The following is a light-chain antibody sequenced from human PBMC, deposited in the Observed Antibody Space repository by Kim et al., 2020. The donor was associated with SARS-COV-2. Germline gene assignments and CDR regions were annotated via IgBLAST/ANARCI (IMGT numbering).Light chain of an antibody. V-gene: IGLV3-21*04. CDR2: YDS. CDR3: QVWDSSSDQV. CDR1: NIGSKS. Sequence: VAPGKTARITCGGNNIGSKSVHWYQQKPGQAPVLVIYYDSDRPSGIPERFSGSNSGNMATLTISRVEAGDEADYYCQVWDSSSDQVFGGGTQLTVL. J-gene: IGLJ2*01.